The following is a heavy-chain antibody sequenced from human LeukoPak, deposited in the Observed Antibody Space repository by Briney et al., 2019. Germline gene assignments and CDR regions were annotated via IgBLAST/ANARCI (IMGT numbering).Heavy chain of an antibody. CDR3: AKHSSGWYEYYFDY. CDR1: GFTFSGSA. Sequence: GGSLGLSCAASGFTFSGSAMHWVRQAPGKGLEWVSAISGSGGSTYYADSVKGRFTISRHNSKNTLYLQMNSLRAEDTAVYYCAKHSSGWYEYYFDYWGQGTLVTVSS. CDR2: ISGSGGST. V-gene: IGHV3-23*01. D-gene: IGHD6-19*01. J-gene: IGHJ4*02.